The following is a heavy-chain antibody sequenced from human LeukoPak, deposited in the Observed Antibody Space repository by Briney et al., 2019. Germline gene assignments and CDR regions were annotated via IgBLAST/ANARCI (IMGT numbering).Heavy chain of an antibody. V-gene: IGHV3-53*01. CDR3: ARAPYSADSSATPPAFDI. J-gene: IGHJ3*02. Sequence: PGGSLGLSCAASGFTVSRHYMSWVRQTPGKGLEWVSIIYSPGGTYYADSVKGRFTISRDNSKNTVYLQMNSLRVEDTAVYYCARAPYSADSSATPPAFDIWGQGTMVTVSS. CDR2: IYSPGGT. CDR1: GFTVSRHY. D-gene: IGHD3-22*01.